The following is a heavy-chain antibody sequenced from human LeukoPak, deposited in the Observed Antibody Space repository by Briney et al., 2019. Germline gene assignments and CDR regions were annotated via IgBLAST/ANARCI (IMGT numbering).Heavy chain of an antibody. CDR2: ISXXXSNK. D-gene: IGHD3-9*01. V-gene: IGHV3-30*18. CDR1: GXTFXSXX. J-gene: IGHJ5*02. CDR3: AKDFSESYYDILTGNNWFDP. Sequence: GGSLRLSCAASGXTFXSXXXXXVXXAPGXXLXWXAVISXXXSNKYXADSVKGRFTISRDNSKNTLYLQMNSLRAEDTAVYYCAKDFSESYYDILTGNNWFDPWGQGTLVTVSS.